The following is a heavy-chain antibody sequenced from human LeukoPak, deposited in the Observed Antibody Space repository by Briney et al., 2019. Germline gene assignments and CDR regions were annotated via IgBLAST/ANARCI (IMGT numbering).Heavy chain of an antibody. CDR1: GFTFSTYT. V-gene: IGHV3-21*04. CDR3: AKDPYYYGSGSYPRLDY. D-gene: IGHD3-10*01. CDR2: ITSSSSYI. Sequence: GGSLRLSCAASGFTFSTYTMNWVRQAPGKGLEWVSSITSSSSYIYYADSVKGRFTISRDNAKNSLYLQMNSLRAEDTAVYYCAKDPYYYGSGSYPRLDYWGQGTLVTVSS. J-gene: IGHJ4*02.